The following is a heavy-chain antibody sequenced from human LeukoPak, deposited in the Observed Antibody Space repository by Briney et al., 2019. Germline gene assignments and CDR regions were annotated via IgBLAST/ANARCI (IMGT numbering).Heavy chain of an antibody. Sequence: GGTLRLSCAASGFTFSSYGMSWVRQAPGKGLVWVSAISGSGGSTYYADSVKGRFTISRDNSKNTLYLQMNSLRAEDTAVYYCARDRRWQLLDYWGQGTLVTVSS. CDR2: ISGSGGST. D-gene: IGHD4-23*01. CDR1: GFTFSSYG. CDR3: ARDRRWQLLDY. V-gene: IGHV3-23*01. J-gene: IGHJ4*02.